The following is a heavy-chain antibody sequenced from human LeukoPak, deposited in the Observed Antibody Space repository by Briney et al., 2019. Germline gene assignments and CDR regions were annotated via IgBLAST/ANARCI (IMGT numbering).Heavy chain of an antibody. Sequence: SETLSLTCTVSGGSVSSSSYFWSWIRQSPGKGLEWIGYIYHSGSSNYNPSLKSRVTMSVDTSRNQFSLNLTSVTAADTAVYYCARGVPVYGSGSYTKTGSFDYWGQGTLVTVSS. V-gene: IGHV4-61*01. J-gene: IGHJ4*02. CDR3: ARGVPVYGSGSYTKTGSFDY. CDR2: IYHSGSS. D-gene: IGHD3-10*01. CDR1: GGSVSSSSYF.